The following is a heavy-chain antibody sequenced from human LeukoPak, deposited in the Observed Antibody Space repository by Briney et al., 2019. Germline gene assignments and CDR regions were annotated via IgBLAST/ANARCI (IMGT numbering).Heavy chain of an antibody. CDR3: ARVQLVLPWWYFDL. V-gene: IGHV4-39*07. D-gene: IGHD6-13*01. CDR2: IYYSGST. CDR1: GGSISSSSYY. Sequence: PSETLSLTCTVSGGSISSSSYYWGWIRQPPGKGLEWIGSIYYSGSTYYNPSLKSRVTISVDTSKNQFSLKLRSVTAADTAVYYCARVQLVLPWWYFDLWGRGTLVTVSS. J-gene: IGHJ2*01.